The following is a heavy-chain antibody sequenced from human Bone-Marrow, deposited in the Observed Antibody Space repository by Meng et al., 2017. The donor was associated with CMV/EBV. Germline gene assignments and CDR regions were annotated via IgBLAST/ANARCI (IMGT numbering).Heavy chain of an antibody. CDR2: IRYDGSDK. J-gene: IGHJ5*02. CDR3: AKDSSRYCSAGSCYPGWCDP. V-gene: IGHV3-30*02. Sequence: SCAVSGFTFSQYGMHWVRQAPGKVLEWVAFIRYDGSDKHYADSVKGRFTISRDNSKNTLYLQMNSLRPEDTAVYYCAKDSSRYCSAGSCYPGWCDPWGQGTLVIVSS. D-gene: IGHD2-15*01. CDR1: GFTFSQYG.